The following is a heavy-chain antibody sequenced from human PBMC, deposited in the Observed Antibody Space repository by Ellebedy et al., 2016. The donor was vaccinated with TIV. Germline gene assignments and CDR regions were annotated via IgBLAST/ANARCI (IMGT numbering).Heavy chain of an antibody. CDR2: IYYSGST. CDR3: ARDRMTSLTECQFDV. D-gene: IGHD1-14*01. Sequence: SETLSLXCTVSGGSISSYYWSWIRQPPGKGLEWIGYIYYSGSTNYNPSLKSRITMSVDTSKNQLSLRLSYLTAADTAVYYCARDRMTSLTECQFDVWGRGTQVTVSS. CDR1: GGSISSYY. V-gene: IGHV4-59*12. J-gene: IGHJ2*01.